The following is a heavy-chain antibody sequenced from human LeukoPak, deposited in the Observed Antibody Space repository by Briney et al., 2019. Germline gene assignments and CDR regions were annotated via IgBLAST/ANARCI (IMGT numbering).Heavy chain of an antibody. CDR1: GFTFSSYE. CDR3: AKDFTEYSGSYLALSFDY. Sequence: GGSLRLSCAASGFTFSSYEMNWVRQAPGTGLEWVSYISSSGSTIYYADSVKGRFTISRDNSKNTLYLQMNSLRAEDTAVYYCAKDFTEYSGSYLALSFDYWGQGTLVTVSS. V-gene: IGHV3-48*03. D-gene: IGHD1-26*01. J-gene: IGHJ4*02. CDR2: ISSSGSTI.